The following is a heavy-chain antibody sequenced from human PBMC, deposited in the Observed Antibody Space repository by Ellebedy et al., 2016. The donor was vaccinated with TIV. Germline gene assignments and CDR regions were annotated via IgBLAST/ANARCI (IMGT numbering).Heavy chain of an antibody. Sequence: GGSLRLSXAASGFTFSSYAMSWVRQAPGKGLEWVSAISQDGQTPYYADSVKGRFTISRDNSKNTLYLQMNSLRAEDTAVYYCARGTYSGLPDPWGQGTLVTVSS. J-gene: IGHJ5*02. D-gene: IGHD3-10*01. CDR2: ISQDGQTP. V-gene: IGHV3-23*01. CDR3: ARGTYSGLPDP. CDR1: GFTFSSYA.